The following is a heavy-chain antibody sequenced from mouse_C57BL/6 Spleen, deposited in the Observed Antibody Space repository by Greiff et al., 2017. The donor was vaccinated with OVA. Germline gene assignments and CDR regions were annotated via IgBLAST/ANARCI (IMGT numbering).Heavy chain of an antibody. CDR3: ARTREGAFDY. CDR2: IYPGSGNT. J-gene: IGHJ2*01. V-gene: IGHV1-76*01. Sequence: QVQLKESGAELVRPGASVKLSCKASGYTFTDYYINWVKQRPGQGLEWIARIYPGSGNTYYNEKFKGKATLTAEKSSSTAYMQLSSLTSEDSAVYFCARTREGAFDYWGQGTTLTVSS. CDR1: GYTFTDYY.